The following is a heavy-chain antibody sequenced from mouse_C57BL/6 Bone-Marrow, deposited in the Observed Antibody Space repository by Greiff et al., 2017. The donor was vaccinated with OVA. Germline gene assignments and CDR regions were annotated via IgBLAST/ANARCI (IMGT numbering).Heavy chain of an antibody. CDR1: GYSITSGYY. CDR3: ARDWDGY. V-gene: IGHV3-6*01. J-gene: IGHJ2*01. CDR2: ISYDGSN. Sequence: EVQRVESGPGLVKPSQSLSLTCSVTGYSITSGYYWNWIRQFPGNKLEWMGYISYDGSNNYNPSLKNRISITRDTSKNQFFLKLNYVTTEDTATYYCARDWDGYWGQGTTLTVSS. D-gene: IGHD4-1*01.